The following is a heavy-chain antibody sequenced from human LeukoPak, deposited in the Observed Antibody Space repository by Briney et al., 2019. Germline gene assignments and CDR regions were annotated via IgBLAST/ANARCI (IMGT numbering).Heavy chain of an antibody. Sequence: GGSLRLSCVASGFTFSNYAMCWVRQAPGKGLEWVSSISSSSSYIYYADSVKGRFTISRDNAKNSLYLQMNSLRAEDTAVYYCARASVAGEYYFDYWGQGTLVTVSS. D-gene: IGHD6-19*01. CDR1: GFTFSNYA. J-gene: IGHJ4*02. CDR2: ISSSSSYI. CDR3: ARASVAGEYYFDY. V-gene: IGHV3-21*01.